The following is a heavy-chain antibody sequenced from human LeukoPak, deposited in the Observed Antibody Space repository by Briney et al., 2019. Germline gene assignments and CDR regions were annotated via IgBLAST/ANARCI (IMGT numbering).Heavy chain of an antibody. Sequence: GGSLRLSCAASGFTFSSYGMSWVRQAPGKGLEWVSAITGSGGSTYYADSVKGRFTISRDNSKNTVYLQMNSLRVDDTAVYYCANSKVADFHYWGQGTRVTVSS. D-gene: IGHD6-19*01. CDR1: GFTFSSYG. J-gene: IGHJ4*02. CDR2: ITGSGGST. CDR3: ANSKVADFHY. V-gene: IGHV3-23*01.